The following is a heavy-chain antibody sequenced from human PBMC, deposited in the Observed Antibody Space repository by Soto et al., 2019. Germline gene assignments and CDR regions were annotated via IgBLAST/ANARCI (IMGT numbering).Heavy chain of an antibody. V-gene: IGHV3-23*01. J-gene: IGHJ6*03. CDR3: AKAEPIPPGKPPHYYYMDV. Sequence: PGGSLRLSCAASGFTFSSYAMSWVRQAPGKGLEWVSAISGSGGSTYYADSVKGRFTTSRDNSKNTLYLQMNSLRAEDTAVYYCAKAEPIPPGKPPHYYYMDVWGKGTTVTVSS. CDR1: GFTFSSYA. D-gene: IGHD2-2*02. CDR2: ISGSGGST.